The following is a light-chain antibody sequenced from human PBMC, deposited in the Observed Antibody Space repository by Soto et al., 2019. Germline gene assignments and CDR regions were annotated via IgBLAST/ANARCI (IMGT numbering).Light chain of an antibody. CDR2: EVT. V-gene: IGLV2-8*01. CDR1: SSDVGGYNY. Sequence: QSVLTQPPSASGSPGQSVTISCTGTSSDVGGYNYVSWYQQYPGKAPKLLIYEVTKRPSGVPDRFSGSKSGNTASLTVSGLQIDDEADYYCSSYAGSSNVFGSGTKVTVL. J-gene: IGLJ1*01. CDR3: SSYAGSSNV.